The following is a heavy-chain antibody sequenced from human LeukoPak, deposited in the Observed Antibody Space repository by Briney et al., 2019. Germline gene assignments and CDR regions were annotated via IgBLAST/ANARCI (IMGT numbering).Heavy chain of an antibody. CDR2: ISAYNGNT. J-gene: IGHJ4*02. CDR3: ASVSIAAAGTVLGY. CDR1: GYTFTSYG. V-gene: IGHV1-18*01. D-gene: IGHD6-13*01. Sequence: ASVKVSCKASGYTFTSYGISWVRQAPGQGREWMGWISAYNGNTNYAQKLQGRVTMTTDTSTSTAYMELRSLRSDDTAVYYCASVSIAAAGTVLGYWGQGTLVTVSS.